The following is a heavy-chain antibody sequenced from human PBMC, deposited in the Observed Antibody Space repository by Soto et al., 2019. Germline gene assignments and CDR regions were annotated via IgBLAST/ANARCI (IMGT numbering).Heavy chain of an antibody. J-gene: IGHJ4*02. CDR1: GFTFSSYW. D-gene: IGHD3-3*01. CDR3: ARDRYDFWSGYPYY. Sequence: PGGSLRLSCAASGFTFSSYWMNWVRLAPGKGLEWVANINQDGSEKYYVDSVKGRFTISRDNAKNSLYLQMNSLRAEDTAVYYCARDRYDFWSGYPYYWGQGTLVTVSS. V-gene: IGHV3-7*01. CDR2: INQDGSEK.